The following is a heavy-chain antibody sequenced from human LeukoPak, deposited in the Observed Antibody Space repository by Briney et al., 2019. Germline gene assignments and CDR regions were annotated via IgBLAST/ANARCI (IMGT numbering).Heavy chain of an antibody. V-gene: IGHV3-53*01. Sequence: GGSLRPSCTVSGFPVSGNYMTWVRQAPGKGLEWVSTFYSGGSTYYSDSVKGRFIISRDSSTNTLYLQMNSLRAEDTAVYFCARDRGYRYPYFDYWGQGTLVTVSS. D-gene: IGHD5-18*01. CDR3: ARDRGYRYPYFDY. J-gene: IGHJ4*02. CDR1: GFPVSGNY. CDR2: FYSGGST.